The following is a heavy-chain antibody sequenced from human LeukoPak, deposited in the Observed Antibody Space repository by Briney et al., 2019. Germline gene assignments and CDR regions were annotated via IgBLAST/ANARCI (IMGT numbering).Heavy chain of an antibody. CDR1: GFTFGSYS. CDR3: ARRSSSWPFDY. D-gene: IGHD6-13*01. CDR2: ISSSSSTI. Sequence: GGSLRLSCAASGFTFGSYSMNWVRQAPGKGLEWVSYISSSSSTIYYADSVKGRFTISRDNAKNSLYLQMNSLRAEDTAVDYCARRSSSWPFDYWGQGTLVTVSS. V-gene: IGHV3-48*01. J-gene: IGHJ4*02.